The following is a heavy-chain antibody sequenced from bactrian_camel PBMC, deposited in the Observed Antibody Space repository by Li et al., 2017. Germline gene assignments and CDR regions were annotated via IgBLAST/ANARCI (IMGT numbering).Heavy chain of an antibody. CDR2: ITGDGKTT. CDR1: GFTFSSYY. J-gene: IGHJ4*01. D-gene: IGHD5*01. CDR3: TNGTFGAGFAL. Sequence: DVQLVESGGGLVQPGGSLRLSCAASGFTFSSYYMSWVRQAPGKGLEWVSTITGDGKTTYYADSVKGRFTISRDNAKNTVYLQMNSLKSEDTALYYCTNGTFGAGFALWGQGTQVTVS. V-gene: IGHV3S40*01.